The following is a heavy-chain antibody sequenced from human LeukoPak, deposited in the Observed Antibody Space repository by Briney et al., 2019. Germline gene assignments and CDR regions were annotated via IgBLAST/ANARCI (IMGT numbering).Heavy chain of an antibody. CDR3: ARDLTTTPTNWFDP. CDR2: IYISGST. CDR1: GGSISSGNYY. Sequence: SQTLSLTCTLSGGSISSGNYYGGCTRHPAGKGLEWIGRIYISGSTNYNPSLKSRVTVSIDTSKNQFSLKLSSLTAADTAVYYCARDLTTTPTNWFDPWGPGTLVTVSS. V-gene: IGHV4-61*02. D-gene: IGHD3-22*01. J-gene: IGHJ5*02.